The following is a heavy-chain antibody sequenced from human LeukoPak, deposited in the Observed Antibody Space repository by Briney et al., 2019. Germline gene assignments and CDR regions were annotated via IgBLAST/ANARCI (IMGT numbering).Heavy chain of an antibody. Sequence: SSETLSLTCTVSGGSISSSSYYWGWIRQPPGKGLEWIANIYYSGDTYYNPSLKSRVTISVDTSKNQFSLKLSSVTAADTAVYHCAREDYGGYAIDYWGPGTLVTVSS. D-gene: IGHD4-17*01. CDR2: IYYSGDT. CDR3: AREDYGGYAIDY. CDR1: GGSISSSSYY. J-gene: IGHJ4*02. V-gene: IGHV4-39*07.